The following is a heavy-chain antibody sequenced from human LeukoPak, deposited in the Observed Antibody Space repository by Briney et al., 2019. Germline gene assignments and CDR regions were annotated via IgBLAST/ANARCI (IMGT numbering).Heavy chain of an antibody. CDR1: GFTFSSYS. Sequence: PGGSLRLSCAASGFTFSSYSMNWVRQAPGKGLEWVSSISSSSSYIYYADSVKGRFTISRDNAKNSLYLQMNSLRAEDTAVYYCARVSTYYYDSSGPYYFDYWGQGTLVTVSS. J-gene: IGHJ4*02. CDR3: ARVSTYYYDSSGPYYFDY. CDR2: ISSSSSYI. D-gene: IGHD3-22*01. V-gene: IGHV3-21*01.